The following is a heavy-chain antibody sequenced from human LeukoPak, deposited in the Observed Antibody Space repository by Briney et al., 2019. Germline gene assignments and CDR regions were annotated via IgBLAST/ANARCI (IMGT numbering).Heavy chain of an antibody. CDR3: AKETPNTGWFDP. CDR1: GYTFNTNY. CDR2: INPSGDGT. D-gene: IGHD1-14*01. J-gene: IGHJ5*02. Sequence: ASVKVSCKASGYTFNTNYIHWVRQAPGQGLEWIGVINPSGDGTSYPQKFQGRVTLARDTSTSTVYMELSSLRSEDTAIYYCAKETPNTGWFDPWGQGTLVTVSS. V-gene: IGHV1-46*02.